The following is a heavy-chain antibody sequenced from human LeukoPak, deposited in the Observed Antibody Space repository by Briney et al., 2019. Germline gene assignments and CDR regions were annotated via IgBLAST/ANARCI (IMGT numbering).Heavy chain of an antibody. CDR1: GFTFSSYA. V-gene: IGHV3-30*04. Sequence: GGSLRLSCAASGFTFSSYAMHWVRQAPGKGLEWVAVISYDGSNKYYADSVKGRFTISRDNSKNTLYLQMNSLRAEDTAVYYCARAFYDILTRAYYYYYYGMDVWGQGTTVTVSS. CDR2: ISYDGSNK. D-gene: IGHD3-9*01. J-gene: IGHJ6*02. CDR3: ARAFYDILTRAYYYYYYGMDV.